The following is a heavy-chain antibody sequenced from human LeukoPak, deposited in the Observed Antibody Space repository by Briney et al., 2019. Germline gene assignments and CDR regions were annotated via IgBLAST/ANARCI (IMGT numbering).Heavy chain of an antibody. D-gene: IGHD4-23*01. J-gene: IGHJ4*02. CDR3: ARDEGMVIDY. Sequence: PGGSLRLSCAASGFTFSSYAMHWVRQAPGKELEWVAVISYDGSNKYYADSVKGRFTISRDNSKNTLYLQMNSLRAEDTAVYYCARDEGMVIDYWGQGTLVTVSS. V-gene: IGHV3-30*04. CDR1: GFTFSSYA. CDR2: ISYDGSNK.